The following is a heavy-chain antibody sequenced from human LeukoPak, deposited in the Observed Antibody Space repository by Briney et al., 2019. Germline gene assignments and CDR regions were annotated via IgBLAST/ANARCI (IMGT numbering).Heavy chain of an antibody. CDR3: ARAQGYGDCDY. CDR2: INPSGGNT. D-gene: IGHD4-17*01. J-gene: IGHJ4*02. Sequence: ASVTVSFKSSGYTFTDYYIHWVRQAPGQGLAWMGIINPSGGNTKYAEKFQARVTMTRDTSTSTVYMDLSSLRSEDTAVYYCARAQGYGDCDYWGQGTLVTVSS. V-gene: IGHV1-46*01. CDR1: GYTFTDYY.